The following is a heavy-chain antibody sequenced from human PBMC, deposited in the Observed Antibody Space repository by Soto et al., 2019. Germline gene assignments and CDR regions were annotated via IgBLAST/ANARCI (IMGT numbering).Heavy chain of an antibody. D-gene: IGHD5-12*01. J-gene: IGHJ5*02. Sequence: QVHLVQSGVEVKTPGASVKVSCQASGYTFFTYDISWVRQAPGQGLEWMGWISIYSGDTKYAQKSQGRVTMTTGTSTTTAYLELGSRRSDDTAVYYCTRHHGPTTSENWFDPWGQGTLVTVSS. CDR3: TRHHGPTTSENWFDP. V-gene: IGHV1-18*01. CDR1: GYTFFTYD. CDR2: ISIYSGDT.